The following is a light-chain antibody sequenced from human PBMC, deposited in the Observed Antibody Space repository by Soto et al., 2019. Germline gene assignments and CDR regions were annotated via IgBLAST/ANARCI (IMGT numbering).Light chain of an antibody. Sequence: IQLTQSPSSLSASVGDRVTITCRAGQDIGSALAWYQQRPGKAPKLLLYDASNLEAGVPSRFSGSGSGTDFTLTITSLRPEDCAPYYCQQFNGFPLTFGGGTKVQIK. CDR1: QDIGSA. CDR2: DAS. V-gene: IGKV1-13*02. J-gene: IGKJ4*01. CDR3: QQFNGFPLT.